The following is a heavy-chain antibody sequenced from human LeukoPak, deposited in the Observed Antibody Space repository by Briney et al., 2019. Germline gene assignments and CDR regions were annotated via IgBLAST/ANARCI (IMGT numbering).Heavy chain of an antibody. V-gene: IGHV4-61*02. D-gene: IGHD6-13*01. Sequence: PSQTLSLTCTVSGGSISSISYQWSWIRQPAGKGLEWIGRTYSSGSTNYNPSLKSRVTISVDKSKNQFSLKLSSVTAADTAVYYCARASSHQQLGPGGSYWYFDLWGRGTLVTVSS. J-gene: IGHJ2*01. CDR2: TYSSGST. CDR1: GGSISSISYQ. CDR3: ARASSHQQLGPGGSYWYFDL.